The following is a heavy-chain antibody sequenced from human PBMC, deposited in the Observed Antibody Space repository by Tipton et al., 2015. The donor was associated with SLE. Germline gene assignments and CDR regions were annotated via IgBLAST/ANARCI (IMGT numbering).Heavy chain of an antibody. D-gene: IGHD3-3*01. Sequence: SLRLSCAASGFTFSSYAIHWVRQAPGKGLEWVAVISYDGSNKYYADSGKGRSTISRDNSKNTLYLQMNSLRAEDTAVYYCARGFLGWDAFDIWGQGTMVTVSS. V-gene: IGHV3-30*04. CDR1: GFTFSSYA. CDR3: ARGFLGWDAFDI. J-gene: IGHJ3*02. CDR2: ISYDGSNK.